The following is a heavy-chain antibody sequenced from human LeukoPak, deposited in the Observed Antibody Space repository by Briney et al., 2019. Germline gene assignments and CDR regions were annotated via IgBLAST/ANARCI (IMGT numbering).Heavy chain of an antibody. CDR2: ISSSSSYI. D-gene: IGHD6-6*01. CDR1: GFTFSSYS. Sequence: GESLKISCAASGFTFSSYSMNWVRQAPGKGLEWVSSISSSSSYIYYADSVKGRFTISRDNAKNSLYLQMNSLRAEDTAVYYCARDPSIAAHNWFDPWGQGTLVTVSS. CDR3: ARDPSIAAHNWFDP. J-gene: IGHJ5*02. V-gene: IGHV3-21*01.